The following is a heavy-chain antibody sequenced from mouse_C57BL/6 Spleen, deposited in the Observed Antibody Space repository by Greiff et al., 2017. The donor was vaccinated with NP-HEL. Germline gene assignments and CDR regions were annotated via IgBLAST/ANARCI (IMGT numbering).Heavy chain of an antibody. J-gene: IGHJ2*01. CDR1: GFTFSSYA. D-gene: IGHD6-1*01. CDR3: ARAASFWNY. CDR2: ISDGGSYT. V-gene: IGHV5-4*03. Sequence: EVKVEESGGGLVKPGGSLQLSCAASGFTFSSYAMSWVRQTPEKRLEWVATISDGGSYTYYPDNVKGRFTISRDNAKNNLYLQMSHLKSEDTAMYYCARAASFWNYWGEGTTLTVSS.